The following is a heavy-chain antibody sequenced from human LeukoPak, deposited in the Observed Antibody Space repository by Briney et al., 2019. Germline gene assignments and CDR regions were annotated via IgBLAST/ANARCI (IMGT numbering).Heavy chain of an antibody. CDR2: ISGSGGST. Sequence: PGGSLRLSCAASGFTFSSYAMSWVRQAPGKGLEWVSAISGSGGSTYYADSVKGRFTISRDNSKNTLYLQMNSLRAEGTAVYYCEKDLGGSGDYRPYWGQGSVVTVSS. CDR3: EKDLGGSGDYRPY. J-gene: IGHJ4*02. V-gene: IGHV3-23*01. CDR1: GFTFSSYA. D-gene: IGHD2-21*02.